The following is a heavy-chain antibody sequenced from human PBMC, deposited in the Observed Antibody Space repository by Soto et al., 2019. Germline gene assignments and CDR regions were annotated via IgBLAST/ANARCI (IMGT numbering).Heavy chain of an antibody. V-gene: IGHV1-69*13. CDR3: ARGGIVGAKRTLYY. Sequence: SVKVSCKASGGTFSSYAISWVRQAPGQGLEWMGGIIPIFGTANYAQKFQDRVTITADESTSTAYMELSSLRSEDTAVYYCARGGIVGAKRTLYYWGQGTLVTVSS. D-gene: IGHD1-26*01. J-gene: IGHJ4*02. CDR2: IIPIFGTA. CDR1: GGTFSSYA.